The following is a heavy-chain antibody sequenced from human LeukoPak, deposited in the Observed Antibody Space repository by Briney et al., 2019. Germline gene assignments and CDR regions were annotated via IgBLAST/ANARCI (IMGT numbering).Heavy chain of an antibody. Sequence: SETLSLTCTVSGVSISSYYWSWIRQPPGKGLEWIGCISYSGSSTYNPSLKSRVTISVDTSKNQFSLKVTCVTAADTAVYYCARGVTTGLDWFDPWGQGTLVTVSS. V-gene: IGHV4-59*01. CDR2: ISYSGSS. J-gene: IGHJ5*02. D-gene: IGHD2-21*02. CDR1: GVSISSYY. CDR3: ARGVTTGLDWFDP.